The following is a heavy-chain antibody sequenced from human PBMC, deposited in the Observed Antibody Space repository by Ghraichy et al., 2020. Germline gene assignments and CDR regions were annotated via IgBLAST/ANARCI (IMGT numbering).Heavy chain of an antibody. V-gene: IGHV4-59*01. J-gene: IGHJ4*02. CDR2: IYYSGST. CDR3: ARVAVAGYEYYFDY. D-gene: IGHD6-19*01. Sequence: SETLSLTCTVSGGSISSYYWSWIRQPPGKGLEWIGYIYYSGSTNYNPSLKSRVTISVDTSKNQFSLKLSSVTAADTAVYYCARVAVAGYEYYFDYWGQGTLVTVSS. CDR1: GGSISSYY.